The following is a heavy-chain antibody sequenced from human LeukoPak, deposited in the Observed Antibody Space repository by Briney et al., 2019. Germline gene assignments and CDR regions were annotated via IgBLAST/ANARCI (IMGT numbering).Heavy chain of an antibody. CDR3: ASSYVNSWPKDRIFDY. J-gene: IGHJ4*02. CDR1: GGSISSSSYY. D-gene: IGHD3-16*01. Sequence: LSLTCTVSGGSISSSSYYWGWVRQAPGKGLEWVGRIRNKARSYTPEYAASVKGRFTISRDDSKNSLYLQMNSLDTEDTAVYYCASSYVNSWPKDRIFDYWGQGTLVTVSS. V-gene: IGHV3-72*01. CDR2: IRNKARSYTP.